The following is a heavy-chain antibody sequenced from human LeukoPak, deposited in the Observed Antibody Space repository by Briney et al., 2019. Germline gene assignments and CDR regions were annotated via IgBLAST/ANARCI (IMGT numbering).Heavy chain of an antibody. CDR2: IYYSGST. V-gene: IGHV4-39*01. J-gene: IGHJ2*01. Sequence: TSETQSLTCTVSGGSISSSSYYWGWIRQPPGKGLEWIGIIYYSGSTYYNPSLKRRVTISVDTSKNQFSLKLSSVTAADTAVYYCAATMIVVAGYFDLWGRGTLVTVST. CDR3: AATMIVVAGYFDL. CDR1: GGSISSSSYY. D-gene: IGHD3-22*01.